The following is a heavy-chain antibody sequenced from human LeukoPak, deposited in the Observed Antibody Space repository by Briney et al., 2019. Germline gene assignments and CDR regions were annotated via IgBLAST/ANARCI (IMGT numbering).Heavy chain of an antibody. CDR2: IYYSGST. CDR3: ARHPYYYDGRFDY. J-gene: IGHJ4*02. V-gene: IGHV4-30-4*01. CDR1: GGPISGGGSY. Sequence: PSKTCSSPCIFPGGPISGGGSYWSWFGQPPGKGLDWMGYIYYSGSTYYNPSLKSRVTISVDTSKNQFSLKLSSVTAADTAVYYCARHPYYYDGRFDYWGQGTLVTVSS. D-gene: IGHD3-22*01.